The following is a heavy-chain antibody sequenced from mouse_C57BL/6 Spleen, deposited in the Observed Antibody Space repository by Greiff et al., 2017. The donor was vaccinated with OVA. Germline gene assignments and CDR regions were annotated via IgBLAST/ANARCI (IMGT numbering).Heavy chain of an antibody. CDR3: ARSYYGSSWDY. V-gene: IGHV1-82*01. J-gene: IGHJ2*01. CDR2: IYPGDGGT. D-gene: IGHD1-1*01. Sequence: QVQLQQSGPELVKPGASVKISCKASGYAFSSSWMNWVKQRPGKGLEWIGRIYPGDGGTNYNGKFKGKATLTADKSSSTAYMQLSSLTSEDSAVYFCARSYYGSSWDYWGQGTTLTVSS. CDR1: GYAFSSSW.